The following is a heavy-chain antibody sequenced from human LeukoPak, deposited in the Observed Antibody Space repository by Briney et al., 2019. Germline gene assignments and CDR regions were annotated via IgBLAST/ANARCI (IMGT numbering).Heavy chain of an antibody. Sequence: ASVKVPCEASGYTFSQYSTSSGRHAPGQGLEWMSWISAYNGDTNYAQKFYGRVTVTTDISTTTASIEQRGRRSDDTAVYYCARDQRDDYGDYAFDYWGQGALVTVSS. V-gene: IGHV1-18*01. D-gene: IGHD4-17*01. CDR3: ARDQRDDYGDYAFDY. CDR1: GYTFSQYS. CDR2: ISAYNGDT. J-gene: IGHJ4*02.